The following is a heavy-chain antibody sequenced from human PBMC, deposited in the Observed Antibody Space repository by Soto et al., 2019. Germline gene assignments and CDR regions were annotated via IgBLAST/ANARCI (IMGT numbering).Heavy chain of an antibody. CDR1: GYTFNTYY. D-gene: IGHD2-21*02. Sequence: QVQLVQSGAEVRKPGASVKGSCQPSGYTFNTYYLHWLRQAPGQALEWMGVIHPSGGGTTYAQKFLGRVTVTRDTSTTTVFMELSSLRSDDTAVYYCARGGHIAVVTASFDNWGQGTRVTVSS. CDR2: IHPSGGGT. V-gene: IGHV1-46*02. CDR3: ARGGHIAVVTASFDN. J-gene: IGHJ4*02.